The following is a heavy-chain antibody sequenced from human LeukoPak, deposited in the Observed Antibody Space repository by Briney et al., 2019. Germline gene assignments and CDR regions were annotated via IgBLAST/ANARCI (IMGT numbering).Heavy chain of an antibody. Sequence: PSETLSLTCAVYGGSFSGYYWSWIRQPPGKGLEWIGEINHSGSTNYNPSLKSRVTISVDTSKNQFSLKLSSVTAADTAVCYCARSVKFRYWGQGTLVTVSS. CDR1: GGSFSGYY. J-gene: IGHJ4*02. V-gene: IGHV4-34*01. CDR3: ARSVKFRY. CDR2: INHSGST. D-gene: IGHD3-16*02.